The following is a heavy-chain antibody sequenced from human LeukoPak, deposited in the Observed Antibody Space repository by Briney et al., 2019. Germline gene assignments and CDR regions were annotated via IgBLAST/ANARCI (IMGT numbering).Heavy chain of an antibody. CDR2: IYYSGST. Sequence: PSETLSLTCTVSGGSISSYYWSWIRQPPGKGLEWIGYIYYSGSTNYNPSLKSRVTISVDTSKNQFSLKLSSVTAADTAVYYCARGSYGSASCHHDYWGQGALVTVSS. CDR1: GGSISSYY. J-gene: IGHJ4*02. CDR3: ARGSYGSASCHHDY. V-gene: IGHV4-59*01. D-gene: IGHD3-10*01.